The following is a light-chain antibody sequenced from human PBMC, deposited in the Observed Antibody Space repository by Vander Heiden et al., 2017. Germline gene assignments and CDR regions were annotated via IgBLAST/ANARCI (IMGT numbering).Light chain of an antibody. CDR1: QSISSY. CDR3: KQSDSTPRT. J-gene: IGKJ1*01. Sequence: DIQITQSPSSLSPSLGDRVTITCRASQSISSYLHWYQQKPGNAPKLLIYAASSLQSGVPSRFSGSGSGTDFTLTISSLQPEDFATYYCKQSDSTPRTFGQWTKVEIK. V-gene: IGKV1-39*01. CDR2: AAS.